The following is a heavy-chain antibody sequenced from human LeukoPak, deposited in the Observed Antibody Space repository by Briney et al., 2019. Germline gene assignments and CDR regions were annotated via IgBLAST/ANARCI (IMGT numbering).Heavy chain of an antibody. CDR1: GYTFTSYA. CDR3: ARGVGDYGGNGNNWFDP. V-gene: IGHV1-3*01. Sequence: ASVKVSCKASGYTFTSYAMHWVRQAPGQRLEWMGWINAGNGNTKYSQKFQGRVTITRDTSASTAYMELSSLRSEDTAVYYCARGVGDYGGNGNNWFDPWGQGTLVTVSS. J-gene: IGHJ5*02. CDR2: INAGNGNT. D-gene: IGHD4-23*01.